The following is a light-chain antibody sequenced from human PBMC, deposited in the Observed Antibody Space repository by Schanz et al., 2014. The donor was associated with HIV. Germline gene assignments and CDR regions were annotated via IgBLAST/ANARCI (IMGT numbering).Light chain of an antibody. V-gene: IGLV6-57*04. J-gene: IGLJ3*02. CDR2: EDN. CDR3: QSYDSSNQGV. CDR1: SVSIASNY. Sequence: NFMLTQPHSVSESPGKTVTISCTRSSVSIASNYVQWYQQRPGSAPTTVIYEDNQRPSGVPDRFSGSIDSSSNSASLTISGLKTEDQADYYCQSYDSSNQGVFGGGTKLTVL.